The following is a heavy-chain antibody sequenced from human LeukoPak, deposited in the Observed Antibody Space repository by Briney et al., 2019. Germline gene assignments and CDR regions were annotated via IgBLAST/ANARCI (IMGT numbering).Heavy chain of an antibody. Sequence: SETLSLTCTVSGVPIASASYYWSWVRQPAGQGLEWIGLYTNGNTKYNPSLKSRGTISVDTSNNQFSLNLNSVTAADTAVYYRARGQTPHVFYYYYGMDVWGQGTTVTVSS. CDR2: YTNGNT. CDR3: ARGQTPHVFYYYYGMDV. J-gene: IGHJ6*02. CDR1: GVPIASASYY. V-gene: IGHV4-61*02.